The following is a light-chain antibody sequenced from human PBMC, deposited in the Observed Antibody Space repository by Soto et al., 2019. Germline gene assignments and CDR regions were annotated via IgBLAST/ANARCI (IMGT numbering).Light chain of an antibody. CDR3: GSWDSSLSAYV. V-gene: IGLV1-51*01. J-gene: IGLJ1*01. CDR2: DDN. CDR1: SSNMRGSY. Sequence: QCVLSQPPSVSAAPGKKVTSSCSGSSSNMRGSYVSWYQQHPGTAPKLLIDDDNKRPTGIPDRFSGSKSGTSATLGITGFQTGDEADYYCGSWDSSLSAYVFGTGTKV.